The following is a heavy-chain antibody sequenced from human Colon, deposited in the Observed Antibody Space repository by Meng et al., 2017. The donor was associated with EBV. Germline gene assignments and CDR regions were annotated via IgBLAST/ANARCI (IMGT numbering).Heavy chain of an antibody. D-gene: IGHD3-10*01. Sequence: EVQLLEAGGGLVQHGESLRLSCGASGLTFSDYAMSWVRQATGKGLEWVSGIGGSGDSTYFAGSVKGRFTISRDNSKNTVYLQMNSLRAEDTAVYYCAKDFESYYGSGTYFSHGNYFDYRGQGTMVTVSS. V-gene: IGHV3-23*01. CDR3: AKDFESYYGSGTYFSHGNYFDY. CDR2: IGGSGDST. J-gene: IGHJ4*02. CDR1: GLTFSDYA.